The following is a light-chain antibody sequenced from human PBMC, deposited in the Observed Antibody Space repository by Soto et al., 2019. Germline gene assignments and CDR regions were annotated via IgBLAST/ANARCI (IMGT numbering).Light chain of an antibody. V-gene: IGKV3-15*01. CDR2: GAS. CDR3: QQYNNWPRT. Sequence: EIVMTQSPATLSVSPGERATLSCRASQSVSSKLAWYHQKPGQAPRLLIYGASTRATGIPARFSGSGSGTEFTLTISSLQSEDFAVYYCQQYNNWPRTFGQGTTLEIK. J-gene: IGKJ2*01. CDR1: QSVSSK.